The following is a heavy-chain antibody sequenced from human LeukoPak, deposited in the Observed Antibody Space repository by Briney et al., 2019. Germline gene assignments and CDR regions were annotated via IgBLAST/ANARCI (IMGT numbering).Heavy chain of an antibody. D-gene: IGHD3-22*01. Sequence: SVKVSCKASGGTFSSYAISWVRQAPGQRLEWMGGIIPIFGTANYAQKFQGRVTITADESTSTAYMELSSLRSEDTAVYYCARRRYYYDSSGPFDYWGQGTLVTVSS. V-gene: IGHV1-69*13. CDR3: ARRRYYYDSSGPFDY. J-gene: IGHJ4*02. CDR2: IIPIFGTA. CDR1: GGTFSSYA.